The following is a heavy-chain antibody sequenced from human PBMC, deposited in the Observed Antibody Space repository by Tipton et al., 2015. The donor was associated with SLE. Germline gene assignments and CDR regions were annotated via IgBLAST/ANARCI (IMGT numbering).Heavy chain of an antibody. J-gene: IGHJ6*02. V-gene: IGHV3-23*01. D-gene: IGHD5-18*01. Sequence: SLRLSCAASGFTFSNYAMTWVRQAPGKGLEWVSVISGNGDITYYADSVRGRFTISRDNSKDTLYLQMTGLRVGDTAVYYCARKDTTMVWGDYYYGMDVWGQGTTVTVSS. CDR3: ARKDTTMVWGDYYYGMDV. CDR2: ISGNGDIT. CDR1: GFTFSNYA.